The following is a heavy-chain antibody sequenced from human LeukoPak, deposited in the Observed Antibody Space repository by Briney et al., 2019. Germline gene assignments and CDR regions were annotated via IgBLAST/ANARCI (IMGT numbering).Heavy chain of an antibody. D-gene: IGHD3-10*01. Sequence: ASVKVSCKASGYTFTGYYMHWVRQAPGQGLEWMGWINPNSGGTNYAQKLQGWVTMTRDTSISTAYMELSRLRSDDTAVYYCARETAMVRGDYYYYGMDVWGQGTTVTVSS. J-gene: IGHJ6*02. CDR1: GYTFTGYY. V-gene: IGHV1-2*04. CDR2: INPNSGGT. CDR3: ARETAMVRGDYYYYGMDV.